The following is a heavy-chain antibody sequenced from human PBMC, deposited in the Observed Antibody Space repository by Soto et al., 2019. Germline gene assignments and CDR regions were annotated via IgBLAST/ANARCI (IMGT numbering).Heavy chain of an antibody. CDR3: ARGTIVARQHLDY. D-gene: IGHD6-6*01. Sequence: QVQLVESGGGVVQPGKSLRLSCAASGFTFSSYAMHWARQAPGKGLEWVTVISIRGGDEYYAESVRGRFTISRDDSKNTLYLQMDSLRVGDTAVYYCARGTIVARQHLDYWGQGTLVTVSS. J-gene: IGHJ4*02. CDR2: ISIRGGDE. CDR1: GFTFSSYA. V-gene: IGHV3-30*03.